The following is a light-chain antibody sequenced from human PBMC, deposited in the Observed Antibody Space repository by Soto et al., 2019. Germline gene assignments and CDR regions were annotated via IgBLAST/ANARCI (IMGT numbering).Light chain of an antibody. CDR3: CSYTSGTTLG. V-gene: IGLV2-14*01. J-gene: IGLJ3*02. Sequence: QSALTQPASVSGSPGQSITISCTGTSNEVGHYNYVSWYQQHPGKAPKVLIYESTYRPSGVSNRFSGSKSGSTASLTISGLQAEDEADYYCCSYTSGTTLGFGGGTKLTVL. CDR1: SNEVGHYNY. CDR2: EST.